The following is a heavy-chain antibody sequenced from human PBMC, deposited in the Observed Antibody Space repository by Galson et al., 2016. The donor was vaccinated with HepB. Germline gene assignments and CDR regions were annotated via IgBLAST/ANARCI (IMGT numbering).Heavy chain of an antibody. V-gene: IGHV3-9*01. CDR3: VRAYSSGWSDY. J-gene: IGHJ4*02. Sequence: WIRQPPGKGLEWVSGINWNSGSRGYGDSMRGRFSISRDNAKKSLYLQMNSLRAEDTAMYYCVRAYSSGWSDYWGQGTLVTVSS. D-gene: IGHD6-19*01. CDR2: INWNSGSR.